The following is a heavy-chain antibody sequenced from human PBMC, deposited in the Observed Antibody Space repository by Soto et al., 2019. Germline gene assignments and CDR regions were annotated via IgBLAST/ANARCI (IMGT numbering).Heavy chain of an antibody. CDR2: IYYSGST. CDR1: GGSIIRYY. CDR3: ASSGGGCYSWYCFDY. V-gene: IGHV4-59*01. D-gene: IGHD2-15*01. J-gene: IGHJ4*02. Sequence: SETLSLTCTVSGGSIIRYYWSWILQPPWKGLEWIGYIYYSGSTNYNPSLKSRVTISVDTSKNQFSLKLSSVTAADTAVYYCASSGGGCYSWYCFDYWGQGTLVTVSS.